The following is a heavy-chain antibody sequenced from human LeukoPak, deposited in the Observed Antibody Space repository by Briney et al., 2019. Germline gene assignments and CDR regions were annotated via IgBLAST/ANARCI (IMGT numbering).Heavy chain of an antibody. V-gene: IGHV4-59*01. D-gene: IGHD3-3*01. CDR3: ARGSGDFWSTPTFYYYMDV. Sequence: SETLSLTCAVDGGSFSNYYWSWIRQPPGKGLEWIGYIYYSGSTNYNPSLKSRVTISVDTSKNQFSLKLSSVTAADTAVYYCARGSGDFWSTPTFYYYMDVWGKGTTVTVSS. CDR2: IYYSGST. CDR1: GGSFSNYY. J-gene: IGHJ6*03.